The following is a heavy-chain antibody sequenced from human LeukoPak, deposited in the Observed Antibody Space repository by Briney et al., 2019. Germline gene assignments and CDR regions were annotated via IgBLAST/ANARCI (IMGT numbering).Heavy chain of an antibody. V-gene: IGHV4-34*01. CDR1: GGSFCGYY. CDR3: ASLGNDILTGYHPPDY. Sequence: SETLSLTCAVYGGSFCGYYWGWIRPPPGKGLEWSGEINHSGSTNYNPSLKSRVTISVDTSKNQFSLKLSSVTAADTAVYYCASLGNDILTGYHPPDYWGQGTLVTVSS. D-gene: IGHD3-9*01. J-gene: IGHJ4*02. CDR2: INHSGST.